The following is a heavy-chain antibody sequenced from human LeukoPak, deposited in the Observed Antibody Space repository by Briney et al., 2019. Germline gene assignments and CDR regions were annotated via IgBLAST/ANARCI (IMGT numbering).Heavy chain of an antibody. CDR3: IRGGIQVSGIDAFDI. D-gene: IGHD5/OR15-5a*01. V-gene: IGHV3-13*01. CDR2: IGIAGDT. CDR1: GFTFSSYD. J-gene: IGHJ3*02. Sequence: GGSLRLSCAASGFTFSSYDMHWVRQAPGRGLEWGSAIGIAGDTYYPDSVKGRFTISRENAKNSMYLQMNSLKDGDTAVYYCIRGGIQVSGIDAFDIWGQGTMVTVSS.